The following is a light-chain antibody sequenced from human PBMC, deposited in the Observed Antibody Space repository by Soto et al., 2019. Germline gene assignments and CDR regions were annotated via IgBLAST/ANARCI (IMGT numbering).Light chain of an antibody. CDR3: QQSYSTPFT. CDR2: AAS. J-gene: IGKJ4*01. Sequence: DIQLTQSPSFLSASVGDRVTITCRASQSISSYLNWYQQKPGKAPKILIYAASSLQSGVPSRFSGSGAGTDCTRTISSLQPEDVETDYCQQSYSTPFTFGGGTKVDIK. V-gene: IGKV1-39*01. CDR1: QSISSY.